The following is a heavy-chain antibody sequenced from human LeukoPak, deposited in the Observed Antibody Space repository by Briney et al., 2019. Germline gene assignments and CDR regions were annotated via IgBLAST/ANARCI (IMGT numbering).Heavy chain of an antibody. D-gene: IGHD6-19*01. CDR1: GYTFTGYY. CDR2: INPNNGGR. J-gene: IGHJ4*02. Sequence: GASVTVSFTASGYTFTGYYMHWVRQAPGQGREWMGWINPNNGGRNYEKKFQGRVTMTRDTSISTAYMELSRLRSDDTAVYYCARGPGYSGGWYGVSGLDYWGQGTLVTVSS. V-gene: IGHV1-2*02. CDR3: ARGPGYSGGWYGVSGLDY.